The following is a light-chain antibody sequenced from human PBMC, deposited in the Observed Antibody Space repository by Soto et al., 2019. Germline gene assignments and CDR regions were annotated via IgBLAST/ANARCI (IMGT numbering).Light chain of an antibody. Sequence: IMLTQSPGTLSLSPGERATLSSRASQRISSMYLAWYQQKPGRAPRLIIYGASRRATGIPERFSGSESGTDFTLTISRLEPEDFAVYYCHQYDIPPQTFGRGTRVEI. CDR3: HQYDIPPQT. CDR2: GAS. CDR1: QRISSMY. J-gene: IGKJ1*01. V-gene: IGKV3-20*01.